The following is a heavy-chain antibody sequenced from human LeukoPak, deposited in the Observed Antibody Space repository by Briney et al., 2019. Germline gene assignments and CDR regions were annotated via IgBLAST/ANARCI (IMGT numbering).Heavy chain of an antibody. CDR2: IKQDGSEK. CDR1: GFTFSSYA. V-gene: IGHV3-7*01. D-gene: IGHD2-2*01. J-gene: IGHJ4*02. Sequence: GGSLRLSCAASGFTFSSYAMSWVRQAPGKGLEWVANIKQDGSEKYYVDSVKGRFTISRDNAKNSLYLQMNSLRAEDTAVYYCARVHYCSSTSCFHPLDYYFDYWGQGTLSPSLQ. CDR3: ARVHYCSSTSCFHPLDYYFDY.